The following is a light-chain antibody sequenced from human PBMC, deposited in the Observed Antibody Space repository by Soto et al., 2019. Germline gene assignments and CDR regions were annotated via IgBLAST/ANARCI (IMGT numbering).Light chain of an antibody. CDR1: SSNIGAGYD. Sequence: SVLTQPPSVSGAPGQMVTISCTGSSSNIGAGYDVHWYQQLPGTAPKLLIYGNSNRPSGVPDRFSGSKSGTSASLAITGLQAEDEADYYCQSYDSSLSAVFGTGTKVPV. CDR2: GNS. V-gene: IGLV1-40*01. CDR3: QSYDSSLSAV. J-gene: IGLJ1*01.